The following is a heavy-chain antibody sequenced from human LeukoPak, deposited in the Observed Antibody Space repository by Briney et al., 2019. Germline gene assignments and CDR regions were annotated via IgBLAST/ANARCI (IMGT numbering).Heavy chain of an antibody. J-gene: IGHJ4*02. CDR2: VKSRSAGETT. CDR1: GFSISNDW. V-gene: IGHV3-15*01. D-gene: IGHD3-10*01. Sequence: GGSLRLSCAASGFSISNDWMSWVRQAPGKGLEWVARVKSRSAGETTDYAAPVKGRFNISRDDSKNKLFLQMNSLKTEDTAVYYCTLIQGWGSGSYYRDFWGQGTLVTVSS. CDR3: TLIQGWGSGSYYRDF.